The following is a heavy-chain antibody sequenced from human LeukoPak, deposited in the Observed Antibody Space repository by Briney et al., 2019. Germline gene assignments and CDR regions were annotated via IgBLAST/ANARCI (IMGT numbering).Heavy chain of an antibody. CDR3: ARLTHYREFDS. J-gene: IGHJ4*02. V-gene: IGHV4-38-2*01. CDR2: IYHSGST. D-gene: IGHD3-10*01. Sequence: SETLSLTCAVSGYSISSGYYWGWIRQPPGKGLEWIGSIYHSGSTYYNPSLKSRVTISVDTSKNQFSLKLSSVTAADTAVYYCARLTHYREFDSWGQGTLVTVSS. CDR1: GYSISSGYY.